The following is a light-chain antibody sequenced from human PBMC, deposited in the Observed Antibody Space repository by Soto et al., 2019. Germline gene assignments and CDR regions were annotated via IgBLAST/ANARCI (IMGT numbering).Light chain of an antibody. CDR3: QQHNSYPWT. CDR2: KAS. CDR1: KSISSW. J-gene: IGKJ1*01. V-gene: IGKV1-5*03. Sequence: DIQMTQSPSTLSASVGDRVTITCRASKSISSWLAWYQQKPGKAPKVLIYKASSLESGVPSRFSGSGSGTEFTLTISSLQPDDFATYYCQQHNSYPWTFGQGTKVDIK.